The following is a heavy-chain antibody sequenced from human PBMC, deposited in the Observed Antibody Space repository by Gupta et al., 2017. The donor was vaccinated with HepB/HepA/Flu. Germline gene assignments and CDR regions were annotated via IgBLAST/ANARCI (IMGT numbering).Heavy chain of an antibody. J-gene: IGHJ4*02. CDR2: ISSSGSTI. Sequence: EVQLVESGGGLVQPGGSLRLSCAASGFTFSSYEMNWVRQAPGKGLEWVSYISSSGSTIYYADSVKGRFTISRDNAKNSLYLQMNSLRAEDTAVYYCARDQTLMGVVTATLDYWGQGTLVTVSS. D-gene: IGHD2-21*02. CDR1: GFTFSSYE. CDR3: ARDQTLMGVVTATLDY. V-gene: IGHV3-48*03.